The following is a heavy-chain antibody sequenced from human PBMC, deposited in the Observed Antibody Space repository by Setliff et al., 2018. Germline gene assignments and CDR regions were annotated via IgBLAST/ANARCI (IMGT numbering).Heavy chain of an antibody. CDR2: IYPGDSDT. CDR1: GYSFTSYW. V-gene: IGHV5-51*01. CDR3: ARFLLSGYSYGYDY. D-gene: IGHD5-18*01. J-gene: IGHJ4*02. Sequence: TGESLKISCKGSGYSFTSYWIGWVRQMPGKGLEWMGIIYPGDSDTRNSPSFQGQVTISADKSISTAYLQWSSLKATDTAIYYCARFLLSGYSYGYDYWGQGTLVTVSS.